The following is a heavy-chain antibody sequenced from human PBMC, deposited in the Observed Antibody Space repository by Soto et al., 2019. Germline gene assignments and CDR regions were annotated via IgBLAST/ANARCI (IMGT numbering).Heavy chain of an antibody. CDR2: IDWNDDK. V-gene: IGHV2-70*01. CDR3: ARIRICSVWPQEDY. J-gene: IGHJ4*02. Sequence: GSGPTLVNPTQTLTLTCTFSGFSLSTSGMCVSWIRQPPGKALEWLALIDWNDDKYYSTSLKTRLTISKDTSNNQVVLTVTNMDPVDTATYYCARIRICSVWPQEDYWGQGTLVTVSS. CDR1: GFSLSTSGMC. D-gene: IGHD6-19*01.